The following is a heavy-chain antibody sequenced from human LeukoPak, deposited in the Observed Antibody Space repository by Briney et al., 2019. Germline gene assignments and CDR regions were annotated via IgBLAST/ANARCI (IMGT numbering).Heavy chain of an antibody. J-gene: IGHJ5*02. V-gene: IGHV4-4*02. CDR1: GGSISSSNW. Sequence: SGTLSLTCAVSGGSISSSNWWSWVRQPPGKGLEWIGETYHSGSTNYNPSLKSRVTISVDKSKNQFSLKLSSVTAADTAVYYCARDHRFGEHNWFDPWGQGTLVTVSS. CDR2: TYHSGST. D-gene: IGHD3-10*01. CDR3: ARDHRFGEHNWFDP.